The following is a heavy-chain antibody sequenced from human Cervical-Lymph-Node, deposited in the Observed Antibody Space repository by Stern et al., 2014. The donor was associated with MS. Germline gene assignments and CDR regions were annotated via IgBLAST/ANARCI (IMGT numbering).Heavy chain of an antibody. CDR2: ISYDGSDK. V-gene: IGHV3-30*01. CDR3: TRVWTTFSVHYYYGMDV. J-gene: IGHJ6*02. CDR1: GFTLSSYA. Sequence: VQLVESGGGVVQPGRSLRLSCAASGFTLSSYALHWVRQAPGKGLAWVAVISYDGSDKYYANSVKGRFTISRDNSKNTLDLQMNSLSPEDTAVYYCTRVWTTFSVHYYYGMDVWGQGTTVTVSS. D-gene: IGHD2/OR15-2a*01.